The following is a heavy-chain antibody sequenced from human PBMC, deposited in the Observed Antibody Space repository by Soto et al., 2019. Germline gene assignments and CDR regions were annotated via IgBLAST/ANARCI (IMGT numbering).Heavy chain of an antibody. CDR1: GFTFNNYA. Sequence: GGSLRLSCAASGFTFNNYAMSWVRQAPGKGLEWVSSINNGGDNIYYADSVKGRFTISRDNSKSTLYLQMNSLRAEDTAVYYCAKTSLARYCSSSICYDPADYFAYRVQGTLVTVSS. J-gene: IGHJ4*02. CDR3: AKTSLARYCSSSICYDPADYFAY. CDR2: INNGGDNI. D-gene: IGHD2-2*01. V-gene: IGHV3-23*01.